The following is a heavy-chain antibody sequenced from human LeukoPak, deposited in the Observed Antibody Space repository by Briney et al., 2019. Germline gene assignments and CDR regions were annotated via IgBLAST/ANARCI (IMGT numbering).Heavy chain of an antibody. J-gene: IGHJ4*02. Sequence: QPGGSLRLSCAASGFTLSSYEMNWVRQAPGKGLEWISCISSSGSSIYYADSVKGRFTISRDNAKNSLYLQMNSLRAEDTAVYYCARPTQYGYGISDYWGQGTLVTVSS. CDR2: ISSSGSSI. CDR1: GFTLSSYE. CDR3: ARPTQYGYGISDY. D-gene: IGHD5-18*01. V-gene: IGHV3-48*03.